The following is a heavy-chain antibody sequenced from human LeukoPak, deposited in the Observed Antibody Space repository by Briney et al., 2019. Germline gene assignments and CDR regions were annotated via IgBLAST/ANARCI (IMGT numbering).Heavy chain of an antibody. CDR2: IYYSGST. V-gene: IGHV4-39*07. D-gene: IGHD6-19*01. Sequence: PSETLSLTCTASGGSISSSSYYWGWIRQPPGKGLEWIGSIYYSGSTYYNPSLKSRVTISVDTSKNQFSLKLSSVTAADTAVYYCARDHVGSGPITNWFDPWGQGTLVTVSS. J-gene: IGHJ5*02. CDR1: GGSISSSSYY. CDR3: ARDHVGSGPITNWFDP.